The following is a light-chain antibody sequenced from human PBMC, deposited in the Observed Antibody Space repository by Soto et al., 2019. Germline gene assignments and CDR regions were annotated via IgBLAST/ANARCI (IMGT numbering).Light chain of an antibody. CDR3: QQDNMTPFT. CDR1: QTVSNN. Sequence: DIQMTQSPSSLSASVGDRVTITCRTSQTVSNNLNWYQRKPGKAPYLLIYASSTLQSGVPSRFIGSGSETEFTLTISSLQPEDFATYYCQQDNMTPFTFGPGTKVDI. J-gene: IGKJ3*01. V-gene: IGKV1-39*01. CDR2: ASS.